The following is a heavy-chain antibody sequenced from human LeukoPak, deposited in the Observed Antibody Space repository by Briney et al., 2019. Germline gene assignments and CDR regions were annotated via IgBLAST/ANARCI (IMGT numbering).Heavy chain of an antibody. Sequence: GGSLRLSCAASGFTFSSYAMSWVRQAPGKGLEWVSAISGSGGSTYYADSVKGRFTISRDNAKNSLYLQMNSLRAEDTAVYYCARDLGIVVVPAARGDYWGQGTLVTVSS. CDR1: GFTFSSYA. D-gene: IGHD2-2*01. CDR3: ARDLGIVVVPAARGDY. V-gene: IGHV3-23*01. CDR2: ISGSGGST. J-gene: IGHJ4*02.